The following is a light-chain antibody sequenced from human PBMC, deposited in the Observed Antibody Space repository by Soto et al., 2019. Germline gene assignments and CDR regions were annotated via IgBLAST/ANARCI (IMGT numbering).Light chain of an antibody. V-gene: IGKV1-39*01. CDR2: AAS. J-gene: IGKJ5*01. CDR3: QQTYSTPIT. CDR1: QSISSH. Sequence: DIQMTQSPSSLSASVGDRVTITCRARQSISSHLNWYQQKPGKAPNLLIYAASSLQSGVPSRFSGSWSGTDFTLTISSLQPEDFATYYCQQTYSTPITFGQGTRLEIK.